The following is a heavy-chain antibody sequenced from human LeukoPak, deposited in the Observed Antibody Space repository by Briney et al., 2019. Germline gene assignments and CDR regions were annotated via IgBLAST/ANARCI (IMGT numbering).Heavy chain of an antibody. J-gene: IGHJ4*02. V-gene: IGHV3-53*01. D-gene: IGHD3-10*01. Sequence: GGSLRLSCAASGFTVSGNYMSWVRQAPGKGLEWVSATGSNGVTYYADSVKGRFTISRDNSKNALYLQMNSLRAEDTAVYYCGRGGAGIDHWGQGTLVTVSS. CDR2: TGSNGVT. CDR1: GFTVSGNY. CDR3: GRGGAGIDH.